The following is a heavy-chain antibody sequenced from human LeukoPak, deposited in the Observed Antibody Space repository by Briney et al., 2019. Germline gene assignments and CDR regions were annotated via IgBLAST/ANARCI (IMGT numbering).Heavy chain of an antibody. CDR2: ILYDGSNE. D-gene: IGHD3-22*01. CDR1: GFTFGAYA. Sequence: GGSLRLSCAASGFTFGAYALHWVRRSPGKGLEWVGLILYDGSNEFYADSVKGRFTISRDNAKNSLYLQMNSLRAEDTAVYYCARCYYDTSGYARWDYWGQGTLVTVSS. V-gene: IGHV3-30-3*01. CDR3: ARCYYDTSGYARWDY. J-gene: IGHJ4*02.